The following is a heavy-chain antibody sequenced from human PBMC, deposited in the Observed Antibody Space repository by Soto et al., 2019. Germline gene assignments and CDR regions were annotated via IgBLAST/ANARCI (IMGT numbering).Heavy chain of an antibody. CDR3: ARDSRGHYYGMDV. CDR1: GGSISSGDYY. CDR2: IYYSGST. Sequence: PSETLSLTCTVSGGSISSGDYYWSWIRQPPGKGLEWIGYIYYSGSTYYNPSLKSRVTISVDTSKNQFSLKLSSVTAADTAVYYCARDSRGHYYGMDVWGQGTTVTVSS. J-gene: IGHJ6*02. V-gene: IGHV4-30-4*01.